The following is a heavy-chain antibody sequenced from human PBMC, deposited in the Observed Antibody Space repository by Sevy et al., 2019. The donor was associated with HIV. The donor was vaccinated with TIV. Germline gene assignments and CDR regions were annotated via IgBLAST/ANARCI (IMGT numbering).Heavy chain of an antibody. Sequence: GGSLRLSCAASGFTFSNYAMSWVRQAPGKGLQWVSVISTSGDNTYYADSVKGRFTISSDNSKNILYLQMSSLSAEDTAVYFCAKDPPNQDYYDSSSSGYFDSWGQGTLVTVSS. CDR1: GFTFSNYA. D-gene: IGHD3-22*01. V-gene: IGHV3-23*01. J-gene: IGHJ4*02. CDR3: AKDPPNQDYYDSSSSGYFDS. CDR2: ISTSGDNT.